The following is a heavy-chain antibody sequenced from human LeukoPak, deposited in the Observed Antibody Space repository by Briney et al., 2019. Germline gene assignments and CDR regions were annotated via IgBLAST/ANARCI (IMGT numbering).Heavy chain of an antibody. D-gene: IGHD3-10*01. J-gene: IGHJ4*02. CDR2: IYYSGST. V-gene: IGHV4-59*01. Sequence: PSETLSLTCTVSGVSISSYYWSWIRQPPGKGLEWIGYIYYSGSTNYNPSLKSRVTISVDTSKNQFSLKLSSVTAADTAVYYCARAAIYYGSGSYYNAWGQGTLVTVSS. CDR3: ARAAIYYGSGSYYNA. CDR1: GVSISSYY.